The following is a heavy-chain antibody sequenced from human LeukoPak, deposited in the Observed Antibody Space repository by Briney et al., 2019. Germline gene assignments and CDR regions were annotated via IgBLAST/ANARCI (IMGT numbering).Heavy chain of an antibody. CDR1: GFTFITYS. V-gene: IGHV3-48*01. CDR3: ARGDGYDSSPSY. D-gene: IGHD3-22*01. CDR2: ISGSSNNI. Sequence: GGSLSLSFAASGFTFITYSLSWVPQAPGKGLEWVSYISGSSNNIYYADSVKGRFTISRDNAKNSLYLQMNSLRAEDTAVYYCARGDGYDSSPSYWGQGTLVTVSS. J-gene: IGHJ4*02.